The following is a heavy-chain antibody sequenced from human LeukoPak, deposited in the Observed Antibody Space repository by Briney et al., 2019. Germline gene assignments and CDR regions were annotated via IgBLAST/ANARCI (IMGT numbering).Heavy chain of an antibody. V-gene: IGHV1-69*06. J-gene: IGHJ3*02. CDR3: ARAGVVVVAATDHDAFDI. Sequence: ASVKVSCKASGGTFSSYAISWVRQAPGQGLEWMGGIIPIFGTANYAQKFQGRVTITADKSTSTAYMEPSSLRSEDTAVYYCARAGVVVVAATDHDAFDIWGQGTMVTVSS. CDR1: GGTFSSYA. CDR2: IIPIFGTA. D-gene: IGHD2-15*01.